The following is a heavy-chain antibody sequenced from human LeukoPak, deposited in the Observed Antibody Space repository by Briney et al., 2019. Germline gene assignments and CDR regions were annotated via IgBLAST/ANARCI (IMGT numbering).Heavy chain of an antibody. J-gene: IGHJ6*03. CDR3: AKGLKYCSGGSCSLYMDV. V-gene: IGHV3-33*06. D-gene: IGHD2-15*01. CDR2: LWDDGSRK. Sequence: PGRSLRLSCAASGFTFSSYAMHWVRQAPGKGLEWVAVLWDDGSRKYSADSVRGRFTISRDNSKNTLYLQMNSLRAEDTAVYYCAKGLKYCSGGSCSLYMDVWGKGTTVTVSS. CDR1: GFTFSSYA.